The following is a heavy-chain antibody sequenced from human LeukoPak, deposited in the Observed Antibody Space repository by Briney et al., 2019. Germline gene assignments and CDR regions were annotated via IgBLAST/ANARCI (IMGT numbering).Heavy chain of an antibody. CDR1: GGSFRGYY. CDR3: ARVGGYCSGSGCYYWFDP. CDR2: INHSVKA. J-gene: IGHJ5*02. V-gene: IGHV4-34*01. Sequence: PSETPSLTCAVYGGSFRGYYWSWIRQPPGKGLEWIGEINHSVKANYNPSLKSRVTISVDTSKNQFSLNLTSVTAADTAVYYCARVGGYCSGSGCYYWFDPWGQGTLVTVSS. D-gene: IGHD2-15*01.